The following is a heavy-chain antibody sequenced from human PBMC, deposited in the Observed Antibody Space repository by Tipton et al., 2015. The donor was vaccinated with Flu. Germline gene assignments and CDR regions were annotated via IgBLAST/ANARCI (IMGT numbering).Heavy chain of an antibody. CDR3: ARGGVSNSGYRN. CDR1: GGSFSDYY. V-gene: IGHV4-59*01. Sequence: TLSLTCAVYGGSFSDYYWSWIRQPPGKGLEWIGYIYYSGSTNYNPSLKSRVTISVDTSKNQFSLKLSSVTAADTAVYYCARGGVSNSGYRNWGQETLVTVSS. D-gene: IGHD5-12*01. J-gene: IGHJ4*02. CDR2: IYYSGST.